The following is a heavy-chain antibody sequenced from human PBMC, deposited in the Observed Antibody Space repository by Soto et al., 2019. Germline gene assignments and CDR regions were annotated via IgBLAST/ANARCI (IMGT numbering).Heavy chain of an antibody. V-gene: IGHV1-2*04. CDR2: INPNSGGT. Sequence: ASVEPSSKASGCTITCFSMHWVRQAPGQGLEWMGWINPNSGGTNYAQKFQGWVTMTRDTSISTAYMELSRLRSDDTAVYYCARSVGYCSSTSCNNWFDPWGQGTLVTVSS. D-gene: IGHD2-2*01. CDR3: ARSVGYCSSTSCNNWFDP. CDR1: GCTITCFS. J-gene: IGHJ5*02.